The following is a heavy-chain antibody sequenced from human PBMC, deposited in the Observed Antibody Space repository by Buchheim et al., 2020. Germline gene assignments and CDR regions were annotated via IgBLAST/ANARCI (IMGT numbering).Heavy chain of an antibody. D-gene: IGHD3-3*01. CDR2: IYPADSDT. CDR3: ARQYDDNVYLDY. Sequence: EVQLVQSGAEVKKPGESLRISCKGSGYRFTTYWIGWVRQMPGKGLEWMGFIYPADSDTRYSPSFQGQVAISADKSITTAYLQWSSLKASDTAMYYCARQYDDNVYLDYWGQGTL. V-gene: IGHV5-51*01. CDR1: GYRFTTYW. J-gene: IGHJ4*02.